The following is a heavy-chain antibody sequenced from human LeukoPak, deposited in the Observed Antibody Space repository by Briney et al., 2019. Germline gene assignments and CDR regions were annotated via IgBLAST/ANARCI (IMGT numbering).Heavy chain of an antibody. CDR3: ARDSSSHSFDY. CDR1: GGSISSYY. J-gene: IGHJ4*02. CDR2: IYYSGST. D-gene: IGHD6-6*01. Sequence: SETLSLTCTVSGGSISSYYWSWIRQPPGKGLEWIGYIYYSGSTNYNPSLKSRVTISVDRSKNQFSLKLSSVTAADTAVYYCARDSSSHSFDYWGQGTLVTVSS. V-gene: IGHV4-59*12.